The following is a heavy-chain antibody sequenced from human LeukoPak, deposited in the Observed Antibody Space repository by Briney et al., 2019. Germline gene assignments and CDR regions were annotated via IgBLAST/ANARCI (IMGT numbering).Heavy chain of an antibody. J-gene: IGHJ4*02. D-gene: IGHD3-22*01. CDR3: AKDGIGGIYYDSSGYFDY. V-gene: IGHV3-23*01. Sequence: PGGSLRLSCAASGFTFNNYAMSWVRQAPGKGLEWVSAISGSGGSTYYADTVEGRFTISRDNSKNTLYLQMNSLRAEDTALYYCAKDGIGGIYYDSSGYFDYWGQGTLVTVSS. CDR2: ISGSGGST. CDR1: GFTFNNYA.